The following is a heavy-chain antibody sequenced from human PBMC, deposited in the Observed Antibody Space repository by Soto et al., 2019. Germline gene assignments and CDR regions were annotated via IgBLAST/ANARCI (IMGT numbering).Heavy chain of an antibody. CDR3: ARDLGGYIAVPY. Sequence: HPGGSLRLSCAASGFTVSSNYMNWVRQAPGKGLEWVSVIYTGGTTYYGDSVKGRFTISRDNSKSTLYLQMNSLRAEDTAVYYCARDLGGYIAVPYWGQGTLVTVSS. CDR2: IYTGGTT. V-gene: IGHV3-53*01. CDR1: GFTVSSNY. D-gene: IGHD6-19*01. J-gene: IGHJ4*02.